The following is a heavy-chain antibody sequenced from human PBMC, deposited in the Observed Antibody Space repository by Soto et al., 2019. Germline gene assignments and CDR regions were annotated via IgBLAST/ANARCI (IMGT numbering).Heavy chain of an antibody. D-gene: IGHD6-13*01. CDR1: GGTFTDYT. Sequence: HVQLEQSGAEAKMPGSSVKVSCKASGGTFTDYTFSWVRQAPGQGLEWMGRVIPMLGRTNYAQSFQGRIILIVSKTTHAESSKGRIIITADKSNSTVYTELSSMRPKHTAVYFCETGESGGYTIGAYLDYWGKGTLVTVSS. CDR2: VIPMLGRT. V-gene: IGHV1-69*02. CDR3: YTELSSMRPKHTAVYFCETGESGGYTIGAYLDY. J-gene: IGHJ4*02.